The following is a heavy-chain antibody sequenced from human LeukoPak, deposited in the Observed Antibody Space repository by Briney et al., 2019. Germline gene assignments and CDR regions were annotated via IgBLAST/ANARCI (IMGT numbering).Heavy chain of an antibody. V-gene: IGHV3-74*01. CDR3: VVDFQYNCP. J-gene: IGHJ5*02. CDR2: ISTDGRSI. Sequence: GGSLRLSCAASGLTFSNYWMHWVRRAPGKGLVWVSGISTDGRSIVYADSVKGRFTISRDNANNMLYLQLNSLRPEDTAVYYCVVDFQYNCPWGQGTLSPSP. D-gene: IGHD5-24*01. CDR1: GLTFSNYW.